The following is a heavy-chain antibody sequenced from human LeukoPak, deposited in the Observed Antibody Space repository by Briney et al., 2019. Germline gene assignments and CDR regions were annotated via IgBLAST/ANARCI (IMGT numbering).Heavy chain of an antibody. D-gene: IGHD4-17*01. Sequence: GGSLRLSCAASGFTFSSYSMNWVRRAPGKGLEWVSSISSSSSYIYYADSVKGRFTISRDNAKNSLYLQMNSLRAEDTAVYYCARADDYGDNRYYFDYWGQGTLVTVSS. V-gene: IGHV3-21*01. J-gene: IGHJ4*02. CDR2: ISSSSSYI. CDR1: GFTFSSYS. CDR3: ARADDYGDNRYYFDY.